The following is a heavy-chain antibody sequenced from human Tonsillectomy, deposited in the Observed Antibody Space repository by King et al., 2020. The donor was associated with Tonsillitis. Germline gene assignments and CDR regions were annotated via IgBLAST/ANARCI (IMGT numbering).Heavy chain of an antibody. CDR3: AKDQLGPWYFDL. CDR2: VSHDGNTK. J-gene: IGHJ2*01. V-gene: IGHV3-30*18. Sequence: VQLVESGGGVVQPGRSLRLSCAASGFSLNTYGMHWVRQAPGKGLEWVAVVSHDGNTKLYADTVRGRFTISKDNSKNTLYLQMNSLKSDDTAVYYCAKDQLGPWYFDLWGRGTLVAVSS. CDR1: GFSLNTYG. D-gene: IGHD7-27*01.